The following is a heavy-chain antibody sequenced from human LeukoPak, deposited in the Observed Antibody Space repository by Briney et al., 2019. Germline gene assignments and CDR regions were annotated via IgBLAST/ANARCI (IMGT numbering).Heavy chain of an antibody. CDR3: AKQSYARSLGE. V-gene: IGHV3-23*01. J-gene: IGHJ4*02. D-gene: IGHD2-8*01. CDR1: GFPFSDFS. Sequence: GGSLRLSCATSGFPFSDFSMSWVRQAPGKGLEWISTTNSGGTSTYYAESVKGRFTISRDNSKNSLYLQMSSLRVEDTAVYYCAKQSYARSLGEGGPGTLVSVSS. CDR2: TNSGGTST.